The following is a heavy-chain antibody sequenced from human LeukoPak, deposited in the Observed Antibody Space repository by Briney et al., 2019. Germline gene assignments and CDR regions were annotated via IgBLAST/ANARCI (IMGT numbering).Heavy chain of an antibody. J-gene: IGHJ3*02. D-gene: IGHD4-17*01. CDR1: GYTFTSYD. V-gene: IGHV1-8*01. CDR2: MNPNSGNT. CDR3: ARVGVYGDYDGGYDAFDI. Sequence: ASVKVSCKASGYTFTSYDINWVRQATGQGLEWMGWMNPNSGNTGYAQKFQGRVTMTRNISISTAYMELSSLRSEDTAVYYCARVGVYGDYDGGYDAFDIWGQGTMVTVSS.